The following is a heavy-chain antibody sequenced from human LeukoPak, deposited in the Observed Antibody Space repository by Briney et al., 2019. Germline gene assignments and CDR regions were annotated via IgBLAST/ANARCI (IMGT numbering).Heavy chain of an antibody. V-gene: IGHV4-59*01. CDR2: ISYTGST. CDR1: GGSISSYY. CDR3: ARDLRGLNDY. D-gene: IGHD3-9*01. J-gene: IGHJ4*02. Sequence: PSETLSLTCTASGGSISSYYWSWIRQPPGKGLEWIAYISYTGSTNYNPSLKSRVTISVDTSKNQFSLKLNSVTAADTAVYYCARDLRGLNDYLGQGTRVTVSS.